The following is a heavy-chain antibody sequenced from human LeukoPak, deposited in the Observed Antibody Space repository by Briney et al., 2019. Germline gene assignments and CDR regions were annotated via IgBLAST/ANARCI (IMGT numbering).Heavy chain of an antibody. CDR3: AREAL. CDR1: GFTFSTYV. V-gene: IGHV3-21*01. CDR2: ISSSSSYI. Sequence: GGSLRLSCSVSGFTFSTYVMHWVRQAPGKGLEWVSSISSSSSYIYYADSVKGRFTISRDNAKNSLYLQMNSLRAEDTAVYYCAREALRGQGTLVTVSS. J-gene: IGHJ4*02.